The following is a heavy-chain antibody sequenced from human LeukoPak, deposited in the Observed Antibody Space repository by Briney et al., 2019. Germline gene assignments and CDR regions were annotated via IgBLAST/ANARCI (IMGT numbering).Heavy chain of an antibody. V-gene: IGHV4-39*01. J-gene: IGHJ4*02. Sequence: SETLSLTCTVSGGSISSSSYYWGWIRQPPGKGLEWIGSIYYSGSTYYNPSPKSRVTISVDTSKNQFSLKLSSVTAADTAVYYCASYGDYVYYWGQGTLVTVSS. D-gene: IGHD4-17*01. CDR3: ASYGDYVYY. CDR1: GGSISSSSYY. CDR2: IYYSGST.